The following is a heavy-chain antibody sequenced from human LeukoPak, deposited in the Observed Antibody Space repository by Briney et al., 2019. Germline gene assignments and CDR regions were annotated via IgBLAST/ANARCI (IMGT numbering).Heavy chain of an antibody. J-gene: IGHJ1*01. CDR2: IYGGGNT. V-gene: IGHV3-66*04. CDR1: GFTVSNNY. D-gene: IGHD1-26*01. Sequence: PGGSLRLSCAASGFTVSNNYMGWVRQAPGKGLQWVSIIYGGGNTYYADSVKGRFIISRGDSKNTLNLQMNSLRAEDTAVYYCASQSGSSFAEYSHHWGQGTLVTVSS. CDR3: ASQSGSSFAEYSHH.